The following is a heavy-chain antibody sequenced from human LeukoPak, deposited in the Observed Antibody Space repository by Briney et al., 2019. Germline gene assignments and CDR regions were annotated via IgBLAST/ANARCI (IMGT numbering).Heavy chain of an antibody. V-gene: IGHV1-2*02. CDR2: IKPSSGGT. CDR1: GYTFTGYY. D-gene: IGHD3-10*01. J-gene: IGHJ4*02. CDR3: ARQESVSLPNDY. Sequence: GASVKVSCKASGYTFTGYYIHWVRQAPGQGLEWMGWIKPSSGGTDYAQKFQGRVTMTRDTSISTAYMELSRLRSDDTAVYFCARQESVSLPNDYWGQGTLVTVSS.